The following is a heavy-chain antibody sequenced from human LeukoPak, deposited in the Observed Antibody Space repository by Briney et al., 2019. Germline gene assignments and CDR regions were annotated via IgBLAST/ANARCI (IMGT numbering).Heavy chain of an antibody. Sequence: PGGPLRLSCAASGFTFSSYGMHWVRQAPGKGLEWVAFIRYDGSNKYYADSVKGRFTISRDNSKDTLYLQMNSLRAEDTAVYHCAKGLVVVAATALQFDYWGQGTLVTVSS. CDR1: GFTFSSYG. V-gene: IGHV3-30*02. D-gene: IGHD2-15*01. J-gene: IGHJ4*02. CDR2: IRYDGSNK. CDR3: AKGLVVVAATALQFDY.